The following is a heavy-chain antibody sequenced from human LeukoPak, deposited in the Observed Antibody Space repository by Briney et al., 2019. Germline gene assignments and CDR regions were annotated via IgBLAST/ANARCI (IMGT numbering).Heavy chain of an antibody. D-gene: IGHD3-10*01. J-gene: IGHJ5*02. CDR3: AKDPRGTIPTNWSDP. CDR1: GFTFSSYA. CDR2: ISGSGGST. V-gene: IGHV3-23*01. Sequence: GGSLRLSCAASGFTFSSYAMSWVRQAPGKGLEWVSAISGSGGSTYYADSVKGRFTIPRDNSKNTLYLQMNSLRAEDTAVYYCAKDPRGTIPTNWSDPWGQGTLVTVSS.